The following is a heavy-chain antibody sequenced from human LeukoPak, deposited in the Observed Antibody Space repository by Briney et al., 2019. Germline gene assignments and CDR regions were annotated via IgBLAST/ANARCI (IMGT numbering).Heavy chain of an antibody. CDR3: ARGTEDCSSTSCLGALDAFDI. D-gene: IGHD2-2*01. V-gene: IGHV1-18*01. Sequence: VASVKVSCKASGGTFSSYAISWVRQAPGQGLEWMGWISAYNGNTNYAQKLQGRVTMTTDTSTSTAYMELRSLRSDDTAVYYCARGTEDCSSTSCLGALDAFDIWGQGTMVTVSS. CDR1: GGTFSSYA. J-gene: IGHJ3*02. CDR2: ISAYNGNT.